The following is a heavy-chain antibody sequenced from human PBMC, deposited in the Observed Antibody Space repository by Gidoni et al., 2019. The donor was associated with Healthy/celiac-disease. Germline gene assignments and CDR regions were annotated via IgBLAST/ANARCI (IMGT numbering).Heavy chain of an antibody. V-gene: IGHV4-59*01. CDR3: ARGGYDYVWGSYRYTDDAFDI. Sequence: QVQLQESGPGRVKPSETLSLTCTVPGGSISSYYWSWIRQPPGKGLEWVGYIYYSGSTNYNPSLKSRVTISVDTSKNQFSLKLSSVTAADTAVYYCARGGYDYVWGSYRYTDDAFDIWGQGTMVTVSS. J-gene: IGHJ3*02. CDR1: GGSISSYY. CDR2: IYYSGST. D-gene: IGHD3-16*02.